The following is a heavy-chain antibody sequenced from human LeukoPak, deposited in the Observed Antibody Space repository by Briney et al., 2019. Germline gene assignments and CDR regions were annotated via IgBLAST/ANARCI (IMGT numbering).Heavy chain of an antibody. V-gene: IGHV4-39*01. D-gene: IGHD1-14*01. J-gene: IGHJ4*02. CDR3: ARRAEMEPLDY. Sequence: PSETLSLTCTVSGGSISSGTYYWGWIRQPPGKGLEWIGSIYYTGGTYYNPSLKSRVTISVDTSKNQFALKLSSVTAADTAVYYCARRAEMEPLDYWGQGTLVTVSS. CDR2: IYYTGGT. CDR1: GGSISSGTYY.